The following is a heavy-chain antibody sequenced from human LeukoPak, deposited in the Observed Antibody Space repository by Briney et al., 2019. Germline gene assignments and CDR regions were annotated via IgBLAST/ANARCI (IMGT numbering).Heavy chain of an antibody. Sequence: SETLSLTCAVYGGSFSGYYWSWIRQPPGKGLEWIGEINHSGSTNYNPSLKSRVTISVDTSKNQFSLKLSSVTAADTAAYYCARSGSGLRGGDYWGQGTLVTVSS. J-gene: IGHJ4*02. CDR1: GGSFSGYY. CDR3: ARSGSGLRGGDY. CDR2: INHSGST. V-gene: IGHV4-34*01. D-gene: IGHD2-15*01.